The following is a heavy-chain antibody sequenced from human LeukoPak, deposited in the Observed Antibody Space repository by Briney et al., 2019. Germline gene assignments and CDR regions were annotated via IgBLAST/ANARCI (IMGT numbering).Heavy chain of an antibody. CDR2: INPNSGGT. V-gene: IGHV1-2*02. J-gene: IGHJ4*02. D-gene: IGHD3-10*01. CDR1: GYTFTSYD. Sequence: ASVKVSCKASGYTFTSYDINWVRQATGQGLEWMGWINPNSGGTNYAQKFQGRVTMTRDTSISTAYMELSRLRSDDTAVYYCARSLNSGSYFLYWGQGTLVTVSS. CDR3: ARSLNSGSYFLY.